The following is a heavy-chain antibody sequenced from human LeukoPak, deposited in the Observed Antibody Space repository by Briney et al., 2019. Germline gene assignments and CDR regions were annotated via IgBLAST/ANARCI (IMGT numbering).Heavy chain of an antibody. D-gene: IGHD3-10*01. CDR1: GYTLTELS. Sequence: ASVKVSCKVSGYTLTELSMHWVRQAPGKGLEWMGGFDPEDGETIYAQKFQGRVTMTEDTSTDTAYMELSSLRSEDTAVYYCARAGVYYGSLGDAFDIWGQGTMVTVSS. CDR3: ARAGVYYGSLGDAFDI. CDR2: FDPEDGET. V-gene: IGHV1-24*01. J-gene: IGHJ3*02.